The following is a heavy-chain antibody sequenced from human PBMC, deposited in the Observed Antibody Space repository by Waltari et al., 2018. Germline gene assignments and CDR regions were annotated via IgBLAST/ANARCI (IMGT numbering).Heavy chain of an antibody. CDR3: ARGRPFYETSGYYYNY. V-gene: IGHV4-34*01. J-gene: IGHJ4*02. CDR1: AGSFRDYF. Sequence: QVQLQQWGAGLLKPSETLSLTCAVYAGSFRDYFWGWIRQAPGNGPEWIGEINHRGRTNSSPPLKSRVTISLDTSKSQFSLTLTSVTAADTALYYCARGRPFYETSGYYYNYWGQGTLVTVSS. D-gene: IGHD3-22*01. CDR2: INHRGRT.